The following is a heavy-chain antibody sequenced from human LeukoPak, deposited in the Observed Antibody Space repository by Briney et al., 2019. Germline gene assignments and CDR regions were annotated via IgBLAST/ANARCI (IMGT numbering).Heavy chain of an antibody. J-gene: IGHJ6*03. CDR1: GFTFSSDS. Sequence: GGSLRLSCAASGFTFSSDSMNWVRQAPGKGLEWVSSISSSSSYIYYADSVKGRFTISRDNAKNSLYLQMNSLRAEDTAVYYCARVGDFWSGYYIAYYYYMDVWGKGTTVTVSS. V-gene: IGHV3-21*01. D-gene: IGHD3-3*01. CDR2: ISSSSSYI. CDR3: ARVGDFWSGYYIAYYYYMDV.